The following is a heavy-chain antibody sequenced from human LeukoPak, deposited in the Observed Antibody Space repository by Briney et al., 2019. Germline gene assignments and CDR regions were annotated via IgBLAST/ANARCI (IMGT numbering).Heavy chain of an antibody. J-gene: IGHJ4*02. CDR2: IWYDGSNK. CDR3: AREGGSFRDLDY. CDR1: GFTFSSYG. D-gene: IGHD1-26*01. Sequence: GGSLRLSCAASGFTFSSYGMHWVRQAPGKGLEWVAVIWYDGSNKYYADSVKGRFTISRDNSKNTLYLQMNSLRAEDTAVYYCAREGGSFRDLDYWGQGTLVTVSS. V-gene: IGHV3-33*01.